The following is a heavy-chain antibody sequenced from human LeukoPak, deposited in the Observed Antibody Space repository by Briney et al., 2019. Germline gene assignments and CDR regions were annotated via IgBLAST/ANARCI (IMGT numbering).Heavy chain of an antibody. CDR3: ARVTFGSGSYFSYYYMDV. CDR2: IYYSGST. CDR1: GGSISSSSYY. V-gene: IGHV4-39*01. Sequence: SETLSLACTVSGGSISSSSYYWGWIRQPPRKGLEWIGSIYYSGSTYYNPSLKSRVTISVDTSKNQFSLKLSSVTAADTAVYYCARVTFGSGSYFSYYYMDVWGKGTTVTVSS. J-gene: IGHJ6*03. D-gene: IGHD3-10*01.